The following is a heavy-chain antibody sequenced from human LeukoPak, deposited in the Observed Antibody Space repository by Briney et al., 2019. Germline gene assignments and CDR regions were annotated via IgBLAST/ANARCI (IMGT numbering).Heavy chain of an antibody. CDR1: GGTFSSYA. Sequence: SVKVSCKASGGTFSSYAISWVRQAPGQGLEWMGGTIPIFGTANYAQKFQGRVTITADESTSTAYMELSSLRSEDTAVYYCARVVGQLGDSVDYWGQGTLVTVSS. CDR3: ARVVGQLGDSVDY. V-gene: IGHV1-69*01. D-gene: IGHD6-13*01. CDR2: TIPIFGTA. J-gene: IGHJ4*02.